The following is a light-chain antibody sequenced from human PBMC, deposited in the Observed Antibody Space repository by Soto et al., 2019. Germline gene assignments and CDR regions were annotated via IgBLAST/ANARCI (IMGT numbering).Light chain of an antibody. CDR2: GAS. J-gene: IGKJ1*01. CDR3: QQYGGSPQT. Sequence: EIVLTQSPGTLALSPGEGATLSCRASQSVSKYLAWYQQKPGQAPRLLIYGASSRATGIPDSFSGSGSGTYFTLTISRLEPEDFAVYYCQQYGGSPQTFGQGTKVEIK. CDR1: QSVSKY. V-gene: IGKV3-20*01.